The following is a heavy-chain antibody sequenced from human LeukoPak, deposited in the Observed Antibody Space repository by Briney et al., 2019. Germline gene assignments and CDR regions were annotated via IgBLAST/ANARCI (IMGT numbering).Heavy chain of an antibody. J-gene: IGHJ6*03. CDR3: AXXXXXXXXXXMVTSPXDYMDV. V-gene: IGHV4-38-2*01. CDR1: IYSIISVYY. Sequence: SETLSLTCGVSIYSIISVYYWGWIRQPPGKGLEWIGSIYHSGSTYYNPSLKSRVTIAVDTSNNQFSRKLGCVTAADPSVYYXAXXXXXXXXXXMVTSPXDYMDVWGNGTKVTVSS. D-gene: IGHD5-18*01. CDR2: IYHSGST.